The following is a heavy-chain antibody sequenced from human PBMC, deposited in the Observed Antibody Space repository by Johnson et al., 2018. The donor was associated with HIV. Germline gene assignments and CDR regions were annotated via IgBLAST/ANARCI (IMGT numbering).Heavy chain of an antibody. CDR2: ISGSDHST. CDR1: AFTFSSND. Sequence: VQLVESGGGLVQPGGSLRLSCGASAFTFSSNDMKWVRQAPGKGLEWVSPISGSDHSTYYADSVRGRFTISRDNSKNTLYLQTNSLRAEDTAVYYCARDGTTGPSGDAYDIWGQGTMVTVSS. V-gene: IGHV3-23*04. CDR3: ARDGTTGPSGDAYDI. J-gene: IGHJ3*02. D-gene: IGHD4-17*01.